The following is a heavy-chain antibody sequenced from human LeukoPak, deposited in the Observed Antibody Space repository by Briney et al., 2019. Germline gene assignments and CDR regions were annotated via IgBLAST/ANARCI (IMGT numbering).Heavy chain of an antibody. D-gene: IGHD3-16*01. CDR3: ARGPPGGYYYYYMDV. CDR1: GFTVSSNY. CDR2: IYSGGST. V-gene: IGHV3-53*01. J-gene: IGHJ6*03. Sequence: PGGSLRLSCAASGFTVSSNYMSWVRQAPGKGLEWASVIYSGGSTYYADSVKGRFTISRDNSKNTLYLQMNSLRAEDTAVYYCARGPPGGYYYYYMDVWGKGTTVTVSS.